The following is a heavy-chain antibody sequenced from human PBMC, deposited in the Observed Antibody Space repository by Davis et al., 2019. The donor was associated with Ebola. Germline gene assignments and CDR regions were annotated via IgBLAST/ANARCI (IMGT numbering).Heavy chain of an antibody. CDR3: ARSQYSSSWYNWFDP. D-gene: IGHD6-13*01. CDR2: IYYSGST. Sequence: MPSETLSLTCTVSGGSISSGDYYWSWIRQPPGKGLEWIGYIYYSGSTYYNPSLKSRVTISVDTSKNQFSLKLSSVTAADTAVYYCARSQYSSSWYNWFDPWGQGTLVTVSS. V-gene: IGHV4-30-4*01. J-gene: IGHJ5*02. CDR1: GGSISSGDYY.